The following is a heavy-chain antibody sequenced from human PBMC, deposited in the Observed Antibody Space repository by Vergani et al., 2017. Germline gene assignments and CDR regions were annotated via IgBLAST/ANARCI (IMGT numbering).Heavy chain of an antibody. J-gene: IGHJ4*02. CDR1: GFNFSSYA. V-gene: IGHV3-23*01. Sequence: EVQLLESGGGLVQPGGSLRLSCSASGFNFSSYAMSWVRQAPGKGLWWVSAFSGSGGSTYYADSVKGRFTISRDDSKNTLYLQMNSLCAEDTAVYYGARQMGVLLWFGESTYFDYGGQGTLVTVSS. D-gene: IGHD3-10*01. CDR2: FSGSGGST. CDR3: ARQMGVLLWFGESTYFDY.